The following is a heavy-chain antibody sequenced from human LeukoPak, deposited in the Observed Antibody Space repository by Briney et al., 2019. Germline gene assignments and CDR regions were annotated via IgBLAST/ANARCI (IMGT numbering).Heavy chain of an antibody. Sequence: PGGSLRLSCVASGFSFSSSYMSWVRPAPGKGLEWVANIKQDGNEKHYVDSVKGRFTISRDNAKSSLYLQMNSLRAEDTALYYCARDGITRLSGQYYYYMDVWGKGTTVTVSS. D-gene: IGHD1-20*01. V-gene: IGHV3-7*03. CDR1: GFSFSSSY. J-gene: IGHJ6*03. CDR3: ARDGITRLSGQYYYYMDV. CDR2: IKQDGNEK.